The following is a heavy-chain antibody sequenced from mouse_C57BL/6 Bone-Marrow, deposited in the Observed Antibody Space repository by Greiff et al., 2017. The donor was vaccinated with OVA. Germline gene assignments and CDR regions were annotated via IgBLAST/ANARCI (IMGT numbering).Heavy chain of an antibody. J-gene: IGHJ4*01. CDR3: ARNGGYDYDENYAMDY. D-gene: IGHD2-4*01. CDR2: IWSGGST. V-gene: IGHV2-2*01. CDR1: GFSLTSYG. Sequence: QVQLKESGPGLVQPSQSLSITCTVSGFSLTSYGVHWVRQSPGKGLEWLGVIWSGGSTDYNAAFISRLSISKDNSKSQVFFKMNSLQADDTAIYYCARNGGYDYDENYAMDYWGQGTSVTVSS.